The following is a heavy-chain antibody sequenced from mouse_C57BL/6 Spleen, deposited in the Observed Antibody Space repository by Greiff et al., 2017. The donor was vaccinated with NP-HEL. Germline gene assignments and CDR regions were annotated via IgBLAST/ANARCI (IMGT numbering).Heavy chain of an antibody. V-gene: IGHV1-61*01. CDR2: IYPSDSET. J-gene: IGHJ3*01. D-gene: IGHD6-1*01. Sequence: VQLQQPGAELVRPGSSVKLSCKASGYTFTSYWMDWVKQRPGQGIEWIGNIYPSDSETHYNQKFKDKATLTVDKSSSTAYMQLSSLTSEDSAVYYCARERQLPFAYWGKGTLVTVSA. CDR3: ARERQLPFAY. CDR1: GYTFTSYW.